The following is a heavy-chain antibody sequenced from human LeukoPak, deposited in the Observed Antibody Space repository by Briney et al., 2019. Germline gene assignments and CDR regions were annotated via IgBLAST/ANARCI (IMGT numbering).Heavy chain of an antibody. CDR3: ARSPLGGSGRYFDY. V-gene: IGHV4-39*07. J-gene: IGHJ4*02. CDR1: GGSISSSNYY. Sequence: SETLSLTCTVSGGSISSSNYYWGWIRQPPGKGLDWIGTIYYSGTTYYNPSLKSRVTISVDTSKNQFSLKLSSVTAADTAVYYCARSPLGGSGRYFDYWGQGTLVTVSS. D-gene: IGHD6-19*01. CDR2: IYYSGTT.